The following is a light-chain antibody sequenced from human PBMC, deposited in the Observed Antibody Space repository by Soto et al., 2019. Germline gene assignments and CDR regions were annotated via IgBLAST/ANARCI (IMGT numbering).Light chain of an antibody. CDR3: HQYGTSPRT. CDR2: GAC. V-gene: IGKV3-20*01. Sequence: DIMLTRSPGALPLSPGERATLSCRASQSLRSGDLASYHEIPGQAPRLPMYGACSRASGITDRFRGRGSGTDFKLTISRLEPDDFAVYLCHQYGTSPRTFGQGTKVDIK. J-gene: IGKJ1*01. CDR1: QSLRSGD.